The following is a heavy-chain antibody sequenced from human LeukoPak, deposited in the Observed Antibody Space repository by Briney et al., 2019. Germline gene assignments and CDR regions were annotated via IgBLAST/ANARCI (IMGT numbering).Heavy chain of an antibody. J-gene: IGHJ4*02. CDR2: ISSTSTYI. CDR1: GFTFSSYS. CDR3: ARGGFGELY. V-gene: IGHV3-21*01. D-gene: IGHD3-10*01. Sequence: GGSLRLSCAASGFTFSSYSMNWVRQAPGKGLEWVSSISSTSTYIYYADSVKGRFTISRDNAKNSLYLQVNSLRAEDTTVYYCARGGFGELYWGQGTLVTVSS.